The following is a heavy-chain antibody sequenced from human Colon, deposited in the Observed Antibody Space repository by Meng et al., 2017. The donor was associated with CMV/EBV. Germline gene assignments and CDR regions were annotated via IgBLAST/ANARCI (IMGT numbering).Heavy chain of an antibody. D-gene: IGHD2-2*01. V-gene: IGHV4-59*01. J-gene: IGHJ6*02. CDR1: GGSISSYY. CDR3: ARGRCSSTSCYGGNYYYGMDV. Sequence: GSLRLSCTVSGGSISSYYWSWIRQPPGKGLEWIGYIYYSGSTNYNPSLKSRVTISVDTSKNQFSLKLSSVTVADTAVYYCARGRCSSTSCYGGNYYYGMDVWGQGTTVTVSS. CDR2: IYYSGST.